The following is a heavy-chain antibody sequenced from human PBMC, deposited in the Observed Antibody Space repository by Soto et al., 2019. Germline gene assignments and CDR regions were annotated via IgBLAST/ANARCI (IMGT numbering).Heavy chain of an antibody. CDR3: ARHYAVVLYHFDY. CDR2: IYYSGST. D-gene: IGHD2-15*01. J-gene: IGHJ4*02. V-gene: IGHV4-59*01. Sequence: SETLSLTCTVSGGSISSYYWSWIRQPPGKGREWIGYIYYSGSTNYNPSLKSRVTISVDTSKNQVSLKLSSVTAADTAVYYCARHYAVVLYHFDYWGLGTLVTVSS. CDR1: GGSISSYY.